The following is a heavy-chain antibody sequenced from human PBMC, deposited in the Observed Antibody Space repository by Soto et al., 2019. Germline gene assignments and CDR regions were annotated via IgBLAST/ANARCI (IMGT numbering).Heavy chain of an antibody. CDR2: ISYDGSTQ. CDR1: GFTFSSYA. Sequence: QVQLVESGGGVVQPGRSLRLSCAASGFTFSSYAMDWVSQAPGKWLEWVAVISYDGSTQYYADSMKGRFTISRDNSKNTLYLLMHTLRAGDTAVYYCARQNSGWSYYFDYWGLGTLVTVSS. J-gene: IGHJ4*02. CDR3: ARQNSGWSYYFDY. D-gene: IGHD6-19*01. V-gene: IGHV3-30-3*01.